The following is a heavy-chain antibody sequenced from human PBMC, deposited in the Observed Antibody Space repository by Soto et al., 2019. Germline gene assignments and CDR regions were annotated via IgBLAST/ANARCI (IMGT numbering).Heavy chain of an antibody. J-gene: IGHJ6*01. D-gene: IGHD4-17*01. V-gene: IGHV3-33*01. CDR2: IWYDGSNK. Sequence: SLRLSCAASGFTFSSYGMHWVRQAPGKGLEWVAVIWYDGSNKYYADSVKGRFTISRDNSKNTLYLQMNSLRAEDTAVYYCARDPPLPHAYGAYYYYGMDDWGQGTTVTVSS. CDR1: GFTFSSYG. CDR3: ARDPPLPHAYGAYYYYGMDD.